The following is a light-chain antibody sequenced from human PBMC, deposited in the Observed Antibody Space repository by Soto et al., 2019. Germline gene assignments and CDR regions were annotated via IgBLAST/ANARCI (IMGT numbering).Light chain of an antibody. V-gene: IGKV1-5*03. CDR2: KAS. CDR3: QQYHGLLT. Sequence: DIQMTQSPSTLSASIGDRVTITCRASQTVNIWLAWYQQKPGKAPKLLIQKASSLESGVPSRFSGSGSGTDFTLTISSLQPDDFATYYCQQYHGLLTFGGGTRVEIK. CDR1: QTVNIW. J-gene: IGKJ4*01.